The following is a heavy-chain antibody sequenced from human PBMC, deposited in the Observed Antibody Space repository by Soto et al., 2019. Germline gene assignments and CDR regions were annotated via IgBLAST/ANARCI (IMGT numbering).Heavy chain of an antibody. CDR1: GYTFTSYY. CDR3: ALNAFDF. CDR2: INPNDGST. Sequence: QVQLVQSGAEVKKPGASMKLSCQTSGYTFTSYYIHWVRQAPGQGLEWVAIINPNDGSTSTTKKFQGRLTVTRDMSTSTVYLDLGSLRSEDTDVYYCALNAFDFWGQGTMVTVSS. V-gene: IGHV1-46*01. J-gene: IGHJ3*01.